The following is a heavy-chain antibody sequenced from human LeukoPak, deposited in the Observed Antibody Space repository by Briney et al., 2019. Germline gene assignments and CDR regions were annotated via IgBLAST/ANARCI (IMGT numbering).Heavy chain of an antibody. CDR2: ISGSGGNT. J-gene: IGHJ4*02. D-gene: IGHD6-13*01. Sequence: PGGSLRLSCAASGFTFSSYAMSWVRQAPGKGLDWVSTISGSGGNTYYADSVKGRFTISRDNSKNTLYLQMNSLRAEDTAVYYCAKAGSSNWYYFDYWGQGTLVTVSS. CDR3: AKAGSSNWYYFDY. V-gene: IGHV3-23*01. CDR1: GFTFSSYA.